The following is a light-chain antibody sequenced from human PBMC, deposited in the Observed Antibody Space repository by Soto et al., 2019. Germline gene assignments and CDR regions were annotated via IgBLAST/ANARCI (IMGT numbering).Light chain of an antibody. Sequence: ETVLTQSPATLSVSPGERVTLSCRASQSISTNLVWYQQRPGQAPRLLIYGASTRATGIPARFSGSGSGTEFTLTISSLQSEDFAVYYCYKNNEQPPWTFGQGTKVEIK. V-gene: IGKV3-15*01. CDR1: QSISTN. CDR2: GAS. CDR3: YKNNEQPPWT. J-gene: IGKJ1*01.